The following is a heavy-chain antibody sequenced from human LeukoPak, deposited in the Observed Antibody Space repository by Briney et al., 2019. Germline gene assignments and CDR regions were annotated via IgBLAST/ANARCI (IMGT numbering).Heavy chain of an antibody. Sequence: GGSLRLSCAASGFTFSNYAMHWVRQAPGKGLEYVSSITSNGGNTYYANSVKGRFTISRDNSKNTLYLQMGSLRPEDMAVYYCAKSLWFGELLSPEVYYFDYWGQGTLVTVSS. D-gene: IGHD3-10*01. V-gene: IGHV3-64*01. CDR3: AKSLWFGELLSPEVYYFDY. CDR2: ITSNGGNT. J-gene: IGHJ4*02. CDR1: GFTFSNYA.